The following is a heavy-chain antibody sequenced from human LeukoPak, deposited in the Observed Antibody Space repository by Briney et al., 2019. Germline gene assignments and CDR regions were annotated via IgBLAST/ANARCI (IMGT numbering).Heavy chain of an antibody. CDR1: GYTFTSYA. V-gene: IGHV1-3*01. CDR3: ARSGSLYCPYNWFDP. CDR2: INAGNGNT. Sequence: ASVKVSCKASGYTFTSYAMHWVRQAPGQRLEWMGWINAGNGNTKYSQKFQGRVTITRDTSASTAYMELSSLRSEDTAVYYCARSGSLYCPYNWFDPWGQGTLVTVSS. D-gene: IGHD3-10*01. J-gene: IGHJ5*02.